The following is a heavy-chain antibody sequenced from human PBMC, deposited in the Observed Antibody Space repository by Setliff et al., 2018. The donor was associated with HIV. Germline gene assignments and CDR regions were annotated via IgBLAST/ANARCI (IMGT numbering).Heavy chain of an antibody. CDR2: IYTSGST. V-gene: IGHV4-4*09. D-gene: IGHD5-12*01. J-gene: IGHJ2*01. Sequence: PSETLSLTCTVSGGSISNYYWSWIRQPPGKGLEWIGYIYTSGSTNYNPSLKSRVTISVDTSMNQFSLKLSSVTAADTAVYYCARPSAGGGYNYWYFDLWGRGTLVTSPQ. CDR1: GGSISNYY. CDR3: ARPSAGGGYNYWYFDL.